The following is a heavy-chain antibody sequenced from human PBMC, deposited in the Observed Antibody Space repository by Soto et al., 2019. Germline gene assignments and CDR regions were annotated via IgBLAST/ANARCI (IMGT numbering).Heavy chain of an antibody. J-gene: IGHJ4*02. CDR3: ARDYCSGGSCYDY. Sequence: GGSLRLSCAASGFTFSSYGMHWVRQAPGKGLEWVAVIWYDGSNKYYADSVKGRFTISRDNSENTLYLQMNSLRAEDTAVYYCARDYCSGGSCYDYWGQGTLVTVSS. CDR2: IWYDGSNK. D-gene: IGHD2-15*01. CDR1: GFTFSSYG. V-gene: IGHV3-33*01.